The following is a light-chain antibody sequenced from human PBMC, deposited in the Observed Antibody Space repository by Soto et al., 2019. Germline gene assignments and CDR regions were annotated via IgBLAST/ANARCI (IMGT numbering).Light chain of an antibody. CDR3: CSYAGSSTFV. CDR1: SSDVGSYNL. Sequence: QSVLTQPACVSGSPGQSITISCTGTSSDVGSYNLVSWYQQHPGKAPKLMIYEVSKRPSGVSNRFSGSKSGNTASLTISGLQSEDEADYYCCSYAGSSTFVFGGGTKLTVL. J-gene: IGLJ2*01. CDR2: EVS. V-gene: IGLV2-23*02.